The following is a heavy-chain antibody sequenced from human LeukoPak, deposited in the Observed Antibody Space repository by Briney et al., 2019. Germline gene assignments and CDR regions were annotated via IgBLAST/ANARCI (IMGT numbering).Heavy chain of an antibody. D-gene: IGHD3-22*01. V-gene: IGHV4-59*08. Sequence: SETLSLTCTVSGGSISSYYWSWIRQPPGKGLEWIGYIYYSGRTNYNPSLKSRVTISVDTSKNQFSLKLSSVTAADTAVYYCARHYDSSDYWGQGTLVTVSS. CDR3: ARHYDSSDY. J-gene: IGHJ4*02. CDR1: GGSISSYY. CDR2: IYYSGRT.